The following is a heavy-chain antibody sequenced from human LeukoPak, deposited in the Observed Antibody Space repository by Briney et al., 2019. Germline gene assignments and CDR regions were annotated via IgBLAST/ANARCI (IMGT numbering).Heavy chain of an antibody. CDR2: IIPIFGTT. CDR1: RGTFSNNA. D-gene: IGHD5-24*01. Sequence: SVKLSCKASRGTFSNNAISWVRQAPGQGLEWMGGIIPIFGTTNYAQKFQGRVTVTADKSMSTAYMELSSLTSEDTAVYYCARRNRRDGYTLDYWGQGTLVTVSA. J-gene: IGHJ4*02. CDR3: ARRNRRDGYTLDY. V-gene: IGHV1-69*06.